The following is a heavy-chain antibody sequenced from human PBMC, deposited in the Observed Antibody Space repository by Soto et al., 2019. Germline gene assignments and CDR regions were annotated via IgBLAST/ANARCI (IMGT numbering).Heavy chain of an antibody. CDR2: IDSAGDG. Sequence: EVQLVESGGGLVQPGGSLRLSCAASGFTFSSHDMHWVRQVTGKGLEWVSGIDSAGDGKYPASVKGRFPISRENPKNSLHLQMNSLRAGDTAVYYCARGGIRGVSWNWFDTWGQGTLVTVSS. CDR3: ARGGIRGVSWNWFDT. V-gene: IGHV3-13*01. D-gene: IGHD3-10*01. J-gene: IGHJ5*02. CDR1: GFTFSSHD.